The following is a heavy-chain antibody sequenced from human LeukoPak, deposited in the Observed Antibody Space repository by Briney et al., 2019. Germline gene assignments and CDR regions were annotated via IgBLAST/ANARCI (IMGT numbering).Heavy chain of an antibody. CDR1: GFTFSSYT. CDR2: ISSNSSYI. CDR3: ARETPEYD. V-gene: IGHV3-21*01. J-gene: IGHJ4*02. Sequence: GGSLRLSCAASGFTFSSYTMNCVCHAPGKGREWVSSISSNSSYIYYADSVKGRFTISRDNAKNSLYLQMNSLRDEDTAVYYCARETPEYDWGQGTLVTVSS. D-gene: IGHD1-14*01.